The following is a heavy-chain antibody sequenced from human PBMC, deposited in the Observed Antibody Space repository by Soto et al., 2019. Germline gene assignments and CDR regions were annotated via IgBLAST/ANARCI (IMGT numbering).Heavy chain of an antibody. V-gene: IGHV5-10-1*01. J-gene: IGHJ4*02. CDR1: GYSFTSYW. D-gene: IGHD2-2*02. Sequence: GESLKISCQASGYSFTSYWIGWVRQRPGKGLEWMGRINPSDSYTTYSPSFQGHFTISTDKSFSTAYLQLSGLKASDTAMYYCARLGYCTGTRCYTFDSWGQGTLVT. CDR3: ARLGYCTGTRCYTFDS. CDR2: INPSDSYT.